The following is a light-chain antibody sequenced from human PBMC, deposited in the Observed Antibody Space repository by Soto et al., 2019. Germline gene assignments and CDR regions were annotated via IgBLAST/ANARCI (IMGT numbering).Light chain of an antibody. CDR3: QKHNTAPFT. J-gene: IGKJ3*01. V-gene: IGKV1-27*01. CDR2: AAS. CDR1: QAISNY. Sequence: DIQMTQSPSSLSASVGDRVTITCRASQAISNYLAWYQQKPGKVPKLLIYAASTLQSGVPSRFSGSGSGTDFTLTISSLQPADVATYYCQKHNTAPFTFGPGTKVDIK.